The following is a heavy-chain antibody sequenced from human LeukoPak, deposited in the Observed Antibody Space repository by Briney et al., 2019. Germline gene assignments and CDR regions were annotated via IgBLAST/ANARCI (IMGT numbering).Heavy chain of an antibody. CDR2: MNPNSGNT. Sequence: ASVKVSCKASGYTFTSYDINWVRQATGQGLEWVGWMNPNSGNTGYAQKFQGRVTITRNTSISTAYMELSSLRSEDTAVYYCARGGYCSSTSCPYYYYYYMDVWGKGTTVTVSS. V-gene: IGHV1-8*03. D-gene: IGHD2-2*01. CDR1: GYTFTSYD. J-gene: IGHJ6*03. CDR3: ARGGYCSSTSCPYYYYYYMDV.